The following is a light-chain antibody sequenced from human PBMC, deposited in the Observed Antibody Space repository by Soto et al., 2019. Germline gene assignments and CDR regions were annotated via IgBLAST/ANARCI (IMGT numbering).Light chain of an antibody. CDR2: GAS. V-gene: IGKV3-20*01. CDR1: QSVSSNY. CDR3: QQYGDFPWT. Sequence: ALTQSPGTLSSSPGERATLSCRASQSVSSNYLAWYQQKPGQAPRLLIYGASSRATGIPDRFSGSGSGTDFTLTINRLEPEDFAVYYCQQYGDFPWTFGQGTKVEI. J-gene: IGKJ1*01.